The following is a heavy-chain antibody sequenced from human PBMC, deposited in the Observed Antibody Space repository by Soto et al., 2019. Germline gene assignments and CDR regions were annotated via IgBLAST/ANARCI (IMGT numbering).Heavy chain of an antibody. V-gene: IGHV3-30*18. D-gene: IGHD1-1*01. CDR1: GFTFSIYG. J-gene: IGHJ5*02. CDR2: ISYDGGQR. CDR3: AQSIEGTPRFDP. Sequence: AGGSLRLSCAASGFTFSIYGMHWVRQAPGKGLEWVAVISYDGGQRYYADSVKGRFTISRDDSKNTLYLQMNSLRAEDTAVYYCAQSIEGTPRFDPWGQGTLVTVSS.